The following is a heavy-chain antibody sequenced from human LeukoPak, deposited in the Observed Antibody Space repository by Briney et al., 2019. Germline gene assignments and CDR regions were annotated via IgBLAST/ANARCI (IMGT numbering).Heavy chain of an antibody. Sequence: PGRSLRLSCAASGFTFSSYAMHWVRQAPGKGLEWVAVISYDGSNKYYADSVKGRFTISRDNSKNTLYLQMNSLRAGDTAVYYCARIVGALDYWGQGTLVTVSS. D-gene: IGHD1-26*01. CDR3: ARIVGALDY. J-gene: IGHJ4*02. CDR2: ISYDGSNK. CDR1: GFTFSSYA. V-gene: IGHV3-30-3*01.